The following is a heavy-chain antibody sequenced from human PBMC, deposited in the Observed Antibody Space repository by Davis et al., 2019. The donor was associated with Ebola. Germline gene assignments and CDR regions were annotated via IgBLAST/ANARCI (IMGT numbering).Heavy chain of an antibody. J-gene: IGHJ6*04. Sequence: SETLSLTCTVSGGSISSSSYYWGWLRQPPGKGLEWIGSIYYSGSTYYNPSLKSRVTISVDTSKNQFSLKLSSVTAADTAVYYCARHVLLWFGELLYYYYGMDVWGKGTTVTVSS. V-gene: IGHV4-39*01. CDR2: IYYSGST. CDR1: GGSISSSSYY. D-gene: IGHD3-10*01. CDR3: ARHVLLWFGELLYYYYGMDV.